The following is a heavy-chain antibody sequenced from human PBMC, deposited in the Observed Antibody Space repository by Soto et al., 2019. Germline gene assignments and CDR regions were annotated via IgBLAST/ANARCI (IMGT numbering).Heavy chain of an antibody. J-gene: IGHJ4*02. CDR2: ISGSGGRT. Sequence: EVQLLESGGGLVQPGGSLRLSCAASGFTFSSYAMSWVRQAPGKGLEWVSAISGSGGRTYSADSVKGRFTISRDNSKNTLCLQMNSVTAEDTAVYCGANGHDSSCYGSGCLDYWGQGTLVTVSS. CDR1: GFTFSSYA. CDR3: ANGHDSSCYGSGCLDY. D-gene: IGHD3-10*01. V-gene: IGHV3-23*01.